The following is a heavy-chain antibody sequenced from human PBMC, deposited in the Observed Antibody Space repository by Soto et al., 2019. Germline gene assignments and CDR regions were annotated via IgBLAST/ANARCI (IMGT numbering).Heavy chain of an antibody. Sequence: QAQLVQSATEVKRPGASVKVSCKASGFSIKNYGITWVRLAPGQGLEWMGWISAVNGDTIFAQKFQGRVSMTTDTATSTAYMELRGLKSDDTALYSCARDGGSGVLNAFDVWGHGTMVAVS. V-gene: IGHV1-18*01. CDR2: ISAVNGDT. CDR3: ARDGGSGVLNAFDV. CDR1: GFSIKNYG. D-gene: IGHD3-10*01. J-gene: IGHJ3*01.